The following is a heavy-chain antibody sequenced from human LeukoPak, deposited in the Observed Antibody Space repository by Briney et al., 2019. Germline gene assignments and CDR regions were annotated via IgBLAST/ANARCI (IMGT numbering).Heavy chain of an antibody. Sequence: GGSLRLSCAASRFTFSNFWMSWVREAPGKGLEWVANIKEDGSDKNYVDSVKGRFTISRDNAKNSLYLQMNRLRVEDTAVYYCARDVAGHITLVRGVYSYYDFWGQGTLVTVSP. CDR3: ARDVAGHITLVRGVYSYYDF. V-gene: IGHV3-7*01. CDR2: IKEDGSDK. D-gene: IGHD3-10*01. J-gene: IGHJ4*02. CDR1: RFTFSNFW.